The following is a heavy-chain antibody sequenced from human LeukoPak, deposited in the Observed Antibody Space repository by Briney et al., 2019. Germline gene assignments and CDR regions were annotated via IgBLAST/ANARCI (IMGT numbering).Heavy chain of an antibody. CDR2: IYYSGRT. Sequence: SETLSLTCTVSGGSISSYYWSWIRQPPGKGLEWIGYIYYSGRTSYNPSLKSRVTISIDTSKNQFSLRLSSVTAADTAVYYCAREANAFDIWGQGTMVTVSS. CDR3: AREANAFDI. V-gene: IGHV4-59*12. CDR1: GGSISSYY. J-gene: IGHJ3*02.